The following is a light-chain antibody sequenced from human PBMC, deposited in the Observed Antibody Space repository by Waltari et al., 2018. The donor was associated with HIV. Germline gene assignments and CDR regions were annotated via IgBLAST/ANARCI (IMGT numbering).Light chain of an antibody. Sequence: QSVLTQPPSASGTPGQRVTISCSGSSSHIGSNTVNWYQQLPGTAPKLLIYSNNQRPSGVPDRFSGSKSGTSASLAISGLQSEDEADYYCAAWDDSLNGSSYVFGTGTKVTVL. CDR2: SNN. CDR1: SSHIGSNT. J-gene: IGLJ1*01. CDR3: AAWDDSLNGSSYV. V-gene: IGLV1-44*01.